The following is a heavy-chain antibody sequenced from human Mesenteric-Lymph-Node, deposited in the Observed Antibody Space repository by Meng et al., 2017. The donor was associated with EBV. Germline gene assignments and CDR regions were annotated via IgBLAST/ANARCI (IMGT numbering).Heavy chain of an antibody. D-gene: IGHD3-10*01. CDR2: IYHSGTT. V-gene: IGHV4-4*02. J-gene: IGHJ4*02. Sequence: RRQASGPGLVTPSCTLPLSLAVSAGSISSSNRWSWVRQPPGKGLEWIGEIYHSGTTNYNPSLKSRVTISVDKSKNQFSLKLSSVTAADTAVYYCARDLSGSRNRPFDYWGQGTLVTVSS. CDR3: ARDLSGSRNRPFDY. CDR1: AGSISSSNR.